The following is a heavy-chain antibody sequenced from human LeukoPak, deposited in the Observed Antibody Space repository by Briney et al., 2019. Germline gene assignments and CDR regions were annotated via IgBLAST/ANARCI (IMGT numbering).Heavy chain of an antibody. CDR2: IKQDGSEK. V-gene: IGHV3-7*01. D-gene: IGHD4-23*01. CDR3: ARDNSYYYYYYYMDV. CDR1: GFTFSSYW. Sequence: GGSLRLSCAASGFTFSSYWMSCVRQAPGKGLESGANIKQDGSEKYYVDSVKGRFTISRDNAKNSLYLQMNSLRAEDTAVYYCARDNSYYYYYYYMDVWGKGTTVTVPS. J-gene: IGHJ6*03.